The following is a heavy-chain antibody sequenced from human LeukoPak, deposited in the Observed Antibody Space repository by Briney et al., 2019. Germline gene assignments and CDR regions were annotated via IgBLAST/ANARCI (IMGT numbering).Heavy chain of an antibody. CDR1: GGSFSGYY. CDR3: ARGSSQQLVSPHFDY. Sequence: KPSETLSLTCAVYGGSFSGYYWSWIRQPPGKGLEWIGEINHSGSTNYNPSLKSRVTISVDTSKNQFSLKLSSVTAADTAVYYCARGSSQQLVSPHFDYWGQGTLVTVSS. J-gene: IGHJ4*02. D-gene: IGHD6-13*01. V-gene: IGHV4-34*01. CDR2: INHSGST.